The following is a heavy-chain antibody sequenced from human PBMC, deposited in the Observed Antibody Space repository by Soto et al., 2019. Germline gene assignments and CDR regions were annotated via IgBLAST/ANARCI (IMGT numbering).Heavy chain of an antibody. V-gene: IGHV1-69*02. CDR1: GGTFSTYP. D-gene: IGHD3-22*01. CDR3: AKGADSSGSASASDI. CDR2: IIPILDIT. J-gene: IGHJ3*02. Sequence: QVQLVQSGAEVKKPGSSVKVSCKVSGGTFSTYPFTWVRQAPGQGLEWMGRIIPILDITDYSQKFQGRVTITADKSTSTAYMDLSSLRSEETAVYYCAKGADSSGSASASDIWGQGTMVTVSS.